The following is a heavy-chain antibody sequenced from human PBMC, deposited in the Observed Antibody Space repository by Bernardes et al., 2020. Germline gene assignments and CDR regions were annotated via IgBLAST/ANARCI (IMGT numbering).Heavy chain of an antibody. Sequence: GSLRLSCAASGFTFSSYWMHWVRQAPGKGLVWVSLINSDGISPSYADSVKGRFTISRDNAKNTLYLQMNSLRAEDTAVYYCARAAYLGGRAYWGQGTLVTVSS. V-gene: IGHV3-74*01. CDR2: INSDGISP. J-gene: IGHJ4*02. D-gene: IGHD1-26*01. CDR3: ARAAYLGGRAY. CDR1: GFTFSSYW.